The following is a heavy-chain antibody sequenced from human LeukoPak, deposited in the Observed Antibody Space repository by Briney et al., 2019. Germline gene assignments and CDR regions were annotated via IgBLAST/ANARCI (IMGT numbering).Heavy chain of an antibody. CDR2: IYTSGNT. J-gene: IGHJ4*02. D-gene: IGHD5-24*01. V-gene: IGHV4-4*09. Sequence: SSETLSLTCTVSGGSFTSYYWSWIRQPPGKGLEWIGYIYTSGNTNYNPSLKSRVTISVDTSKNQFSLKLSSVTAADTAVYYCARRWLQNRGYFDYWGQGTLVTVSS. CDR3: ARRWLQNRGYFDY. CDR1: GGSFTSYY.